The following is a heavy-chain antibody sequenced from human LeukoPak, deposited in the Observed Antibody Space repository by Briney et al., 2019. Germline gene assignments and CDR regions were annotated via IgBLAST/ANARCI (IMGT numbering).Heavy chain of an antibody. CDR3: ARGPNYYDSSGYYY. Sequence: ASVTVSFTASGYTFTIYDINWVRQATGQGLEWMGWMNPNSGNTGYAQKFQGRVTMTRNTSISTAYMELSSLRSEDTAVYYCARGPNYYDSSGYYYWGQGTLVTVSS. J-gene: IGHJ4*02. D-gene: IGHD3-22*01. V-gene: IGHV1-8*01. CDR1: GYTFTIYD. CDR2: MNPNSGNT.